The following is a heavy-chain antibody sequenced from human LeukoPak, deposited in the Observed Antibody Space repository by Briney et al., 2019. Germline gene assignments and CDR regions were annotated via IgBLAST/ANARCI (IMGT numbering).Heavy chain of an antibody. Sequence: GGSLRLSCAASGFTFSSYAMSWVRQAPGKGLEWVAVISYDGSNKYYADSVKGRFTISRDNSKNTLYLQMNSLRAEDTAVYYCAKDSVGATYGYWGQGTLVTVSS. D-gene: IGHD1-26*01. V-gene: IGHV3-30*18. CDR3: AKDSVGATYGY. CDR1: GFTFSSYA. J-gene: IGHJ4*02. CDR2: ISYDGSNK.